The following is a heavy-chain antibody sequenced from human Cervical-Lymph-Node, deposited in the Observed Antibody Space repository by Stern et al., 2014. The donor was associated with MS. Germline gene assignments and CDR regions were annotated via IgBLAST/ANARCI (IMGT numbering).Heavy chain of an antibody. J-gene: IGHJ4*02. V-gene: IGHV1-69*06. CDR3: ATDGEMTTIGLQY. CDR1: GGSFITHA. D-gene: IGHD5-24*01. Sequence: VQLVESGAEVRKPGSSVTVSCKASGGSFITHAFSWVRQAPGHGLDWMGGIIPLFGSAHYAQKFQGRLTLIADKSTSTAYMELSSLRSEDTAVYYCATDGEMTTIGLQYWGQGTLVAVSS. CDR2: IIPLFGSA.